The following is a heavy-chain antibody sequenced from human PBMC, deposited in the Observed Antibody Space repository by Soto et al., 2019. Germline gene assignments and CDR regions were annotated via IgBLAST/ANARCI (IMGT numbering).Heavy chain of an antibody. CDR1: GGSISSSSYY. CDR3: ARLPPLHLGELSSFGYFDY. Sequence: QLQLQESGPGLVKPSETLSLTCTVSGGSISSSSYYWGWIRQPPGKGLEWIGSIYYSGSTYYNPSLKSRVTISVDTSKNEFSLKLSSVTAADTAVSYCARLPPLHLGELSSFGYFDYWGQGTLVTVSS. CDR2: IYYSGST. D-gene: IGHD3-16*02. V-gene: IGHV4-39*01. J-gene: IGHJ4*02.